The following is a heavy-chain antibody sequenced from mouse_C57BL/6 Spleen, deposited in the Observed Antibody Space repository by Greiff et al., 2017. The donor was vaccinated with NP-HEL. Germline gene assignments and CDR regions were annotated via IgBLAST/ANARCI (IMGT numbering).Heavy chain of an antibody. CDR3: ARAYYYGSSYWYFDV. CDR1: GYTFTSYW. Sequence: VQLQQPGAELVRPGSSVKLSCKASGYTFTSYWMDWVKQRPGQGLDWIGNIYPSDSETHYNQKFKDKATLTVDKSSSTAYMQLSSLTSEDSAVYYCARAYYYGSSYWYFDVWGTGTTVTVSS. J-gene: IGHJ1*03. CDR2: IYPSDSET. D-gene: IGHD1-1*01. V-gene: IGHV1-61*01.